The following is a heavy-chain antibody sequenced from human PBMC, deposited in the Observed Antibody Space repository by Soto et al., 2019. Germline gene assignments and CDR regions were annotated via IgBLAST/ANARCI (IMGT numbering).Heavy chain of an antibody. J-gene: IGHJ4*02. CDR1: NGSISGFY. CDR2: IHYSGRT. D-gene: IGHD1-26*01. V-gene: IGHV4-59*12. Sequence: QVQLQESGPGLVKPSETLSLTCSVSNGSISGFYWTWIRQPPGKILEWIGYIHYSGRTDYNPSLTSLATMSVHKAKNPFSLNLKSIPAAATAVYYCVRGGVGIGNHFDSWGRGTLVTVSS. CDR3: VRGGVGIGNHFDS.